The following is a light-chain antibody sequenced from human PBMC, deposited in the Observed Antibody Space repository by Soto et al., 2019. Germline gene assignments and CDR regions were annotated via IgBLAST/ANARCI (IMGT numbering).Light chain of an antibody. Sequence: DIQMTQSPSSLSASVGDRVTITCRASQSISNYLNWYQQTPGKAPKLLIYAASTSQSGFPSRFSGSVSGTDFTLTISSLDPEDFATYYCQYSYSMPPWTLGKGTKVDIK. V-gene: IGKV1-39*01. CDR2: AAS. CDR1: QSISNY. CDR3: QYSYSMPPWT. J-gene: IGKJ1*01.